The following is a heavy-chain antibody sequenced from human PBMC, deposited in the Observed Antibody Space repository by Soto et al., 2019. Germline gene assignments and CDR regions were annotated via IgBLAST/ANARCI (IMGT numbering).Heavy chain of an antibody. V-gene: IGHV1-8*01. J-gene: IGHJ5*02. Sequence: QVQLVQSGAEVKKPGASVKVSCKASGYTFTSYDINWVRQATGQGLEWMEWMNPNSGNTGYAQKFQGRDTMTRNTSISTAYMERSSLRSEDTAVYYCARVRGQQLVSSWFDPWGQGTLVTVSS. CDR3: ARVRGQQLVSSWFDP. D-gene: IGHD6-13*01. CDR1: GYTFTSYD. CDR2: MNPNSGNT.